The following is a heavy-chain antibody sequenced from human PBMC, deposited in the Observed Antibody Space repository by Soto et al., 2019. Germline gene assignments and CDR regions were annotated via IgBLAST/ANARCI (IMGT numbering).Heavy chain of an antibody. CDR3: GRALRAYLYRPLGI. Sequence: RKKKGKGLEWVSGINWNSGSIGYADSVKGRFTISRDKAKNSLYLQMNSLRTEDTALYFCGRALRAYLYRPLGIWGEGPLV. D-gene: IGHD2-15*01. V-gene: IGHV3-9*01. CDR2: INWNSGSI. J-gene: IGHJ1*01.